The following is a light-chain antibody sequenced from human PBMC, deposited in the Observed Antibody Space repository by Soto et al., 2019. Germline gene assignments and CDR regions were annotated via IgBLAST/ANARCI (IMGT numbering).Light chain of an antibody. CDR1: QSIRSW. J-gene: IGKJ4*01. V-gene: IGKV1-5*01. CDR3: QQYESYSPLT. CDR2: DAY. Sequence: DTQRTQSPFTVAAAVGDRITSTCRASQSIRSWLAWYQQKPGKAPKLLIYDAYSLESGVPSRFSGRRSGSAFTLTIAGLQPEDFATSYCQQYESYSPLTFGGGTKVDIK.